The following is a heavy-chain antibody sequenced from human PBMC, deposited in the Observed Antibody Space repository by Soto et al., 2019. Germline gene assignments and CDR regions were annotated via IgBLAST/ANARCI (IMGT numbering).Heavy chain of an antibody. Sequence: SETLSLTCTVSGGSISSYYWSWIRQPPGKGLEWIGYIYYSGSTNYNPSLKSRVTISVDTSKNQFSLKLSSVTAADTAVYYCARSRAVMGPGSYYYMDVWGKGTTVTVSS. CDR1: GGSISSYY. J-gene: IGHJ6*03. CDR2: IYYSGST. V-gene: IGHV4-59*01. D-gene: IGHD3-3*01. CDR3: ARSRAVMGPGSYYYMDV.